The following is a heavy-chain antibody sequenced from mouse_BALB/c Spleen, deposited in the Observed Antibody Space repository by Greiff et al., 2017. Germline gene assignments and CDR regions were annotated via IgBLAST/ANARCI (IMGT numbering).Heavy chain of an antibody. CDR3: TYYGNYNFDY. D-gene: IGHD2-1*01. J-gene: IGHJ2*01. CDR1: GYTFTDYE. Sequence: VKLQESGAELVRPGASVTLSCKASGYTFTDYEMHWVKQTPVHGLEWIGAIDPETGGTAYNQKFKGKATLTADKSSSTAYMELRSLTSEDSAVYYCTYYGNYNFDYWGQGTTLTVSS. V-gene: IGHV1-15*01. CDR2: IDPETGGT.